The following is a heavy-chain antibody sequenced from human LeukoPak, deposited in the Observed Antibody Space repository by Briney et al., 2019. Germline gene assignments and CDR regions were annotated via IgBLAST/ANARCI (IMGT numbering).Heavy chain of an antibody. V-gene: IGHV3-21*01. Sequence: PSEALSLTCAVYGGSFSGYYWSWIRQPPGKGLEWVSSISSSGTYVYYADSVKGRFTISRDNAKNPLSLQMNSLRADDAAVYYCARASSKQLAGYLPDGFDIWGQGTMVTVSS. J-gene: IGHJ3*02. CDR2: ISSSGTYV. CDR1: GGSFSGYY. D-gene: IGHD3-9*01. CDR3: ARASSKQLAGYLPDGFDI.